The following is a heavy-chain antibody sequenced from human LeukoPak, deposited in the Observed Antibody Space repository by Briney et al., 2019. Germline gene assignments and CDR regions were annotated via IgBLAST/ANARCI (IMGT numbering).Heavy chain of an antibody. Sequence: ASVKVSCKASGYTCTVYSMHWVPQAPGQGLEWMGWINPNSGGTNYAQKFQGRVTMTRDTSISTAYMELSRLRSDDTAVYYCARGGYGGNFLDYWGQGTLVTVSS. CDR3: ARGGYGGNFLDY. CDR1: GYTCTVYS. CDR2: INPNSGGT. D-gene: IGHD4-23*01. V-gene: IGHV1-2*02. J-gene: IGHJ4*02.